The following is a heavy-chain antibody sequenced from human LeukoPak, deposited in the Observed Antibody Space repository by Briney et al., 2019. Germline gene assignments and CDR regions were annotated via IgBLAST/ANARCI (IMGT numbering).Heavy chain of an antibody. CDR3: AKVVIVGAIMGAFDI. D-gene: IGHD1-26*01. V-gene: IGHV3-23*01. Sequence: GGSLRLSCAVSGFTVSGHYMNWVRQAPGKGLEWVSAISGSGGSTYYADSVKGRFTISRDNSKNTLYLQMNSLRAEDTAVYYCAKVVIVGAIMGAFDIWGQGTMVTVSS. J-gene: IGHJ3*02. CDR1: GFTVSGHY. CDR2: ISGSGGST.